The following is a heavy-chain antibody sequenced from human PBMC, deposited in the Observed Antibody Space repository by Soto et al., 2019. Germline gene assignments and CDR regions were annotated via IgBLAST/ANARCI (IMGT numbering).Heavy chain of an antibody. CDR3: AKARDQQWVRLPFDY. J-gene: IGHJ4*02. V-gene: IGHV3-23*01. CDR1: GFFFSSYT. D-gene: IGHD6-19*01. Sequence: VQLLESGGGPVQPGGSLRLSCVGSGFFFSSYTMTWVRQAPGKGLEWVSSFSATSENTYYADSVRGRFTISRDNSKNTLFLQMNSLTAEDTAMYYCAKARDQQWVRLPFDYWGQGILVIVSS. CDR2: FSATSENT.